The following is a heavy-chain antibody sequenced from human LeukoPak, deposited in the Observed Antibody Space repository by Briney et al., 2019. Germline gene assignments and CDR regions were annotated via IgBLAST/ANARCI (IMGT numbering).Heavy chain of an antibody. D-gene: IGHD2-2*01. CDR3: ARRPHCSSTSCYPWGY. Sequence: SETLSLTCTVSGGSISGYYWSWIRQPPGKGLEWIGYIYYSGSTSYNPSLKSRVTMSVDTSKNQFSLKLSSVTAADTAVYYCARRPHCSSTSCYPWGYWGQGTLVTVSS. CDR1: GGSISGYY. CDR2: IYYSGST. J-gene: IGHJ4*02. V-gene: IGHV4-59*04.